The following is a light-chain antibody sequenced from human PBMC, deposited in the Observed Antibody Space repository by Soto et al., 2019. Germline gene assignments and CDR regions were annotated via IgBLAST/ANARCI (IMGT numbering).Light chain of an antibody. CDR2: DVS. V-gene: IGLV2-14*01. CDR3: SSYASSSTVI. CDR1: SSDVGAYNY. Sequence: QSALTQPASVSGSPGQSITISCTGTSSDVGAYNYVSWYQQHPVKAPKLMIYDVSSRPSGISHRFSDSKSGITASLTISGVQADDEADYYCSSYASSSTVIFGGGTKVTVL. J-gene: IGLJ2*01.